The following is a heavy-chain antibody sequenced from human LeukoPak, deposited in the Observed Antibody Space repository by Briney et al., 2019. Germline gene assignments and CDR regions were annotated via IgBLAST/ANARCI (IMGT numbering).Heavy chain of an antibody. V-gene: IGHV1-18*01. J-gene: IGHJ4*02. CDR3: ARGTGYPPYYFDS. CDR2: ISPYSGDT. Sequence: ASVKVSCKTSGYTFTNYGITWVRQAPEQGPEWMGWISPYSGDTNYTQKFQDRVTMTTDTSTSTAYLDLTTLRSDDTAVYYCARGTGYPPYYFDSWGQGTLVTVSS. D-gene: IGHD6-13*01. CDR1: GYTFTNYG.